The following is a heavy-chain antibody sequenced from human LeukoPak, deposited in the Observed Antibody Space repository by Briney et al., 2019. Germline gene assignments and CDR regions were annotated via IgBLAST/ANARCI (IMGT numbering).Heavy chain of an antibody. CDR2: ISAYNGNT. D-gene: IGHD3-3*01. CDR3: ARDGYTYYDFWSGYYTPFDY. J-gene: IGHJ4*02. CDR1: GYTFTSYG. Sequence: GASVKVSCKASGYTFTSYGISWVRQAPGQGLEWMGWISAYNGNTNYAQKLQGRVTMTTDTSTSPAYMELRSLRSDDTAVYYCARDGYTYYDFWSGYYTPFDYWGQGTLVTVSS. V-gene: IGHV1-18*01.